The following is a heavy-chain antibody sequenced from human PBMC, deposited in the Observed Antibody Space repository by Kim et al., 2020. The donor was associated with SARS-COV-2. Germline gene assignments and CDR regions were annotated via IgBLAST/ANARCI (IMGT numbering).Heavy chain of an antibody. V-gene: IGHV1-69*13. J-gene: IGHJ6*02. CDR1: GGTFSSYA. CDR3: ARGDYDILTGHPAGYYYYGMDV. CDR2: IIPIFGTA. Sequence: SVKVSCKASGGTFSSYAISWVRQAPGQGLECMGGIIPIFGTANYAQKFQGRVTITADESTSTAYMELSSLRSEDTAVYYCARGDYDILTGHPAGYYYYGMDVWGQGTTVTVSS. D-gene: IGHD3-9*01.